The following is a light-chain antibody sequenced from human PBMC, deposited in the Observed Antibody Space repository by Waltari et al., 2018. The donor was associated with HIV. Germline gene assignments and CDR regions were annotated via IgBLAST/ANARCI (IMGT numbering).Light chain of an antibody. J-gene: IGKJ4*01. CDR2: WAS. CDR1: QSVLYSSNNKNY. Sequence: VMTQSPDSLAVSLGERATINCKSSQSVLYSSNNKNYLAWYQQKPGQPPKLRVYWASTRESGVPGRCSGSGSGTDFTLTISSLQAEDVAVYYCQQYYSSPLTFGGGTKVEIK. V-gene: IGKV4-1*01. CDR3: QQYYSSPLT.